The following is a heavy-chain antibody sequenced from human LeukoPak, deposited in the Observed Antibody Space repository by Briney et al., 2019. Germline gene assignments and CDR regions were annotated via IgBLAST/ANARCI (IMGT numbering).Heavy chain of an antibody. D-gene: IGHD1-26*01. V-gene: IGHV3-53*01. CDR3: AREGNTGSQEGMDV. CDR2: IYSGGST. J-gene: IGHJ6*02. CDR1: GFTVSSNH. Sequence: GGSLRLSCAASGFTVSSNHMSWVRQAPGKGLEWVSVIYSGGSTYYADSVKGRFTISRDSSKNMLYLQMNSLRAEDTAVYYCAREGNTGSQEGMDVWGQGTTVTVSS.